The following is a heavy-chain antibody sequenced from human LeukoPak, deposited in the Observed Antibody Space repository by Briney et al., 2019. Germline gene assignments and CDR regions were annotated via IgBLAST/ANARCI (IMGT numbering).Heavy chain of an antibody. CDR1: AYTFTSYN. V-gene: IGHV1-8*01. Sequence: GASVKVSCKASAYTFTSYNINWVRQATGQGLEWMGWMNPNSGNTGYAQKLQGRVTMTRNTSISTAYMELSSLTSEDTAGYYCARDGSGSYYDRGWFDPWGQGTLVTVSS. D-gene: IGHD3-10*01. CDR2: MNPNSGNT. J-gene: IGHJ5*02. CDR3: ARDGSGSYYDRGWFDP.